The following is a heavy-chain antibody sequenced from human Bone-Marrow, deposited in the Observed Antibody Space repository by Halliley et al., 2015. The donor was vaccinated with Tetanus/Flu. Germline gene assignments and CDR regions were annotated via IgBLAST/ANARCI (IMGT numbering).Heavy chain of an antibody. CDR3: ARHAEGENYYYGVDV. J-gene: IGHJ6*02. CDR1: GGSIKSSGHY. Sequence: TLSLTCKVSGGSIKSSGHYWGWIRQPPGKGPEHIGSIYYSGSTYYNPSLKSRITMSVDTSKNQFSLKLRSVTAADTALYYCARHAEGENYYYGVDVWGQGTTVTVSS. D-gene: IGHD3-10*01. CDR2: IYYSGST. V-gene: IGHV4-39*01.